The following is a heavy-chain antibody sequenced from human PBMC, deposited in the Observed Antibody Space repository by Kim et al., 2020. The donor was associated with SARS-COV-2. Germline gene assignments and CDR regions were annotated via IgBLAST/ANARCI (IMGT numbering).Heavy chain of an antibody. D-gene: IGHD3-3*01. CDR2: IYYSGST. CDR1: GGSISSSSYY. Sequence: AETPSLTCTVSGGSISSSSYYWGWIRQPPGKGLEWIGSIYYSGSTYYNPSLKSRVTISVDTSKNQFSLKLSSVTAADTAVYYCARHIITIFGARYMDVWGKGTTVTVSS. V-gene: IGHV4-39*01. J-gene: IGHJ6*03. CDR3: ARHIITIFGARYMDV.